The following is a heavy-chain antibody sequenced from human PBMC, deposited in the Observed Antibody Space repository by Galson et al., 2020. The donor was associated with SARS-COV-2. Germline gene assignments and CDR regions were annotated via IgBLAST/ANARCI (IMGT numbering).Heavy chain of an antibody. CDR1: GYTFTNYG. D-gene: IGHD1-26*01. CDR3: AKDLWERHPGSAPKDL. V-gene: IGHV1-18*01. CDR2: ISIHNGNT. Sequence: ASLKDSCKASGYTFTNYGINWVRRAPGQGLEWMGWISIHNGNTKIAQKFQGRVSINTNTSTETTYMELTSLRSDDTATYYCAKDLWERHPGSAPKDLWGQGTLVIVCS. J-gene: IGHJ5*02.